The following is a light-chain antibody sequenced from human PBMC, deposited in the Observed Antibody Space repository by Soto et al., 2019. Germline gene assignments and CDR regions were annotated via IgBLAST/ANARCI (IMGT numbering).Light chain of an antibody. CDR1: QSVLYSPNNKNY. J-gene: IGKJ1*01. CDR3: QQYYSTPWT. V-gene: IGKV4-1*01. Sequence: DIVMTQSPDSLAVSLGERATFNCKSSQSVLYSPNNKNYLAWYQQKPGQPPKLLIYWASTRESGVPDRFSGSGSGTDFTLTISSVQAEDVPVYYCQQYYSTPWTFGQGTKVEI. CDR2: WAS.